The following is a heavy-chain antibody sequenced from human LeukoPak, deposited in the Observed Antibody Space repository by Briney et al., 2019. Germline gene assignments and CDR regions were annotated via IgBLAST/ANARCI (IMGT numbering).Heavy chain of an antibody. V-gene: IGHV3-7*01. CDR1: GLTFSSYL. J-gene: IGHJ4*02. Sequence: PGGSLRLSCAASGLTFSSYLMSWVRQAPGKGLEWVANIKQDGSEKYYVDSVKGRFTISRDNAKNSLYLQMNSQRAEDTAVYYCARVHGYYYDSSGYHYFDYWGQGTLVTVSS. CDR2: IKQDGSEK. D-gene: IGHD3-22*01. CDR3: ARVHGYYYDSSGYHYFDY.